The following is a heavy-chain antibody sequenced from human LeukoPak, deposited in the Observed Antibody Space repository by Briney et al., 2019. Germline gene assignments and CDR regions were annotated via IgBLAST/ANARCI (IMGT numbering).Heavy chain of an antibody. D-gene: IGHD6-19*01. Sequence: PPGGSLRLSCAASGFSFSSYSMNWVRQAPGKGLEWVSYISGSSGTIYYADSVKGRFTISRDNAKNSLYLQMSSLRAEDTAVYYCARDLEAVAAQSSWGQGTLATVSS. CDR3: ARDLEAVAAQSS. V-gene: IGHV3-48*04. J-gene: IGHJ4*02. CDR2: ISGSSGTI. CDR1: GFSFSSYS.